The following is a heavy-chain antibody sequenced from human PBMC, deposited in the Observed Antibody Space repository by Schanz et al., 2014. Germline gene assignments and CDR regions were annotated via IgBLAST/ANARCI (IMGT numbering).Heavy chain of an antibody. Sequence: QLQMQESGPGLVKPSETLSLTCSVSGDSISSTSYYWGWIRQPPGKGLEWIGSIYYSGSTYYNASLKSRVPISVDTSKNQFSLNLNSVTAADSAVYYCARLWGGWRIPDYWGQGTLVTVSS. J-gene: IGHJ4*02. CDR2: IYYSGST. D-gene: IGHD6-19*01. V-gene: IGHV4-39*01. CDR1: GDSISSTSYY. CDR3: ARLWGGWRIPDY.